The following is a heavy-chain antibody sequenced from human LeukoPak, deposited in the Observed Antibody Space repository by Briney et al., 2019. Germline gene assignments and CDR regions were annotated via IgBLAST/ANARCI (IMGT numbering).Heavy chain of an antibody. D-gene: IGHD3-10*01. CDR2: ISSSGSTI. J-gene: IGHJ4*02. V-gene: IGHV3-11*01. Sequence: GGSLRLSCAASGFTFRDYYMSGIRQAPGKGLEWGSYISSSGSTIYYADSVKGRFTISRDHATNSLYLQMNSLRAEDTAVYYCARDKGYGSGSYGDYWGQGTLVTVYS. CDR1: GFTFRDYY. CDR3: ARDKGYGSGSYGDY.